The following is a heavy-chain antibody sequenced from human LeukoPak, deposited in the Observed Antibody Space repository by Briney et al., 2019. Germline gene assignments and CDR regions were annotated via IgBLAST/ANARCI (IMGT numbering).Heavy chain of an antibody. CDR3: AYDFEYSSSSGPGYFDY. CDR1: GFTFSSYG. CDR2: IRYDGSNK. V-gene: IGHV3-30*02. Sequence: GGSLRLSCAASGFTFSSYGMHWVRQAPGKGLEWVAFIRYDGSNKYYADSVKGRFTISRDNSKNTLYLQMNSLRAQDSAVYYCAYDFEYSSSSGPGYFDYWGQGTLVTVFS. D-gene: IGHD6-6*01. J-gene: IGHJ4*02.